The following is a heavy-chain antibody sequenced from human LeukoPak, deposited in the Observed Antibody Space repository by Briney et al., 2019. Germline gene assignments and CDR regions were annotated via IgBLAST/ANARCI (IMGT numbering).Heavy chain of an antibody. V-gene: IGHV4-59*01. CDR3: ASGADYSNYYFNY. D-gene: IGHD4-11*01. Sequence: SETLSLTCTVSGGSISYYYWTWIRQPPGKRLEWIGYIYYSGSTSYNPSLKSRVTISVDTSKNQFSLKLNSVTAADTAVYYCASGADYSNYYFNYWGQGTLVTASS. CDR2: IYYSGST. J-gene: IGHJ4*02. CDR1: GGSISYYY.